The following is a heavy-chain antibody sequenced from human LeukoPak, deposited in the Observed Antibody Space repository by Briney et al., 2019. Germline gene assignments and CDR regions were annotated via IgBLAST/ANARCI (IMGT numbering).Heavy chain of an antibody. V-gene: IGHV3-23*01. Sequence: GGSLRLSCAASGFTFSNYAMTWVRQVPGEGLEWVSAISGSGGSTYYADSVKGRFTVSRDNSKNTLYLQLNSLRAEDTAVYYCAKDRGGSDYWGQGTLVTVSS. D-gene: IGHD1-26*01. CDR1: GFTFSNYA. J-gene: IGHJ4*02. CDR2: ISGSGGST. CDR3: AKDRGGSDY.